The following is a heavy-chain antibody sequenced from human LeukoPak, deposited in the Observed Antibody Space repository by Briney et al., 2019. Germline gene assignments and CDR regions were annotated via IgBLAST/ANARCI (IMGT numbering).Heavy chain of an antibody. D-gene: IGHD5-18*01. V-gene: IGHV4-59*01. CDR1: GGSMSSYF. CDR3: AREGTAMGNWFDP. CDR2: IYYSGST. Sequence: PSETLSLTCTVSGGSMSSYFWSWIRQPPGKGLEWIGYIYYSGSTNYNPSLKSRVTISVDTSKNQFPLKLSSVTAADTAVYYCAREGTAMGNWFDPWGQGTLVTVSS. J-gene: IGHJ5*02.